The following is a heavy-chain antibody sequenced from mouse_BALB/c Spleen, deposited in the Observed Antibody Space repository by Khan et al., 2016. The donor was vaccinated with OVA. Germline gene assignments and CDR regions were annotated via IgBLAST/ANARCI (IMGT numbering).Heavy chain of an antibody. CDR3: ARGNWQAYYFDC. J-gene: IGHJ2*01. CDR2: INPYNGAT. Sequence: VRLQQSGPGLVKPGTSVKMSCKASGYIFTNYLIHWVKQKPGQGLELIGYINPYNGATKYNEKFKGTATLTSDKSSIQAYMELISLTSEDSAVYSCARGNWQAYYFDCGGQGTTLTVSS. D-gene: IGHD4-1*01. V-gene: IGHV1S136*01. CDR1: GYIFTNYL.